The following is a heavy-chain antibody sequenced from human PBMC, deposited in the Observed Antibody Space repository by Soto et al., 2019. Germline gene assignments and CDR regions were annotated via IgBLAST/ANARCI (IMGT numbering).Heavy chain of an antibody. J-gene: IGHJ4*02. CDR3: ARGEKYYDILTGYYNRENAFDY. CDR2: IYHSGST. CDR1: GGSISSSNW. Sequence: SETLSLTCAVSGGSISSSNWWSWVRQPPGKGLEWIGEIYHSGSTNYNPSLKSRVTISVDKSKNQFSLKLSSVTAADTAVYYCARGEKYYDILTGYYNRENAFDYWGQGTLVTVSS. V-gene: IGHV4-4*02. D-gene: IGHD3-9*01.